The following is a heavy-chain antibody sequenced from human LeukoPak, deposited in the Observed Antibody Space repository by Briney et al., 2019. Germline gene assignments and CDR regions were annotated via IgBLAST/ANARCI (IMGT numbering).Heavy chain of an antibody. CDR3: ARGTGSYGY. CDR2: IYYSGST. D-gene: IGHD7-27*01. V-gene: IGHV4-59*08. J-gene: IGHJ4*02. CDR1: GFSFSTHV. Sequence: PGGSLRLSCTASGFSFSTHVMSWVRQAPGKGLEWIGYIYYSGSTNYNPSLKSRVTISVDTSKNQFSLKLSSVTAADTAVYYCARGTGSYGYWGQETLVTVSS.